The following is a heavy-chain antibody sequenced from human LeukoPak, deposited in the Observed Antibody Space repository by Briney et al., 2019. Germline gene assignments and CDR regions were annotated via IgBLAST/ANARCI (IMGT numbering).Heavy chain of an antibody. CDR3: ARPGTAAAGPIDYYGMDV. CDR2: IYYSGST. J-gene: IGHJ6*02. CDR1: GGSISSSSYY. D-gene: IGHD6-13*01. V-gene: IGHV4-39*01. Sequence: SETLSLTCTVSGGSISSSSYYWGWVRQPPGKGLEWIGSIYYSGSTYYNPSLKSRVTISVDTSKNQFSLKLSSVTAADTAVYYCARPGTAAAGPIDYYGMDVWGQGTTVTVSS.